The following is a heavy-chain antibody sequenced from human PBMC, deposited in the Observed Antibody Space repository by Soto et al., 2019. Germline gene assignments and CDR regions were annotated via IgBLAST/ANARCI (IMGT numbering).Heavy chain of an antibody. CDR3: AYYGDSSPFILSSYHAMDV. J-gene: IGHJ6*02. CDR1: GGTFSSYA. Sequence: SGKVSCNASGGTFSSYAISWVRQAPGQGLEWMGGIIPIFGTANYAQKFQGRVTITADKSTSTAYMELSSLRSEDTAVYYCAYYGDSSPFILSSYHAMDVWGHGTTATVSS. CDR2: IIPIFGTA. D-gene: IGHD6-13*01. V-gene: IGHV1-69*06.